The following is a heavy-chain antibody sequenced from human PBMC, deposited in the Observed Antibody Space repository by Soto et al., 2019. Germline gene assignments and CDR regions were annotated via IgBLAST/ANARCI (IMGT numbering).Heavy chain of an antibody. D-gene: IGHD2-15*01. CDR1: GGTFSSYT. J-gene: IGHJ6*02. V-gene: IGHV1-69*02. CDR2: IIPILGIA. CDR3: ARGYCSGGSCSSNYYYGMDV. Sequence: ASVKVSCKASGGTFSSYTISWVRQAPGQGLEWMGRIIPILGIANYAQKFQGRVTITADESTSTAYMELSSLRSEDTAVYYCARGYCSGGSCSSNYYYGMDVWGQGTTVTVSS.